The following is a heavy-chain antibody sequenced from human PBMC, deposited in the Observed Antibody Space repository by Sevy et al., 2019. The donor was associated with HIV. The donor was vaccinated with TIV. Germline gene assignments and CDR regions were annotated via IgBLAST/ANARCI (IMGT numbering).Heavy chain of an antibody. Sequence: ASVKVSCKASGYTFTGYYMHWVRQAPGQGLEWMGWINPNSGGTNYAQKFQGRVTMTRDTSISTAYMELSRLRSDDTAVYYSARDLIGYYDSSGGYWFDPWGQGTLVTVSS. CDR1: GYTFTGYY. V-gene: IGHV1-2*02. J-gene: IGHJ5*02. CDR3: ARDLIGYYDSSGGYWFDP. D-gene: IGHD3-22*01. CDR2: INPNSGGT.